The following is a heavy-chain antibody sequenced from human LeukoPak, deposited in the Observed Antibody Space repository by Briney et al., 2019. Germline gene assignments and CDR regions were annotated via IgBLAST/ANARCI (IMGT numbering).Heavy chain of an antibody. CDR3: ARDNSVGDIAWWFDP. CDR2: INPNNGGT. J-gene: IGHJ5*02. Sequence: ASVKVSCRASGYTFTGYYVHWVRLAPGQGLEWMGWINPNNGGTSYAQKFQGRVTMTRDMSTTTDYMELSSLRSEDTAVYYCARDNSVGDIAWWFDPWGQGTLVTVSS. CDR1: GYTFTGYY. D-gene: IGHD3-16*02. V-gene: IGHV1-2*02.